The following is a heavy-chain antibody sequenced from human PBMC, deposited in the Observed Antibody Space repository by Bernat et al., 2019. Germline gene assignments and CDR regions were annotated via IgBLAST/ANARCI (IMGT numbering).Heavy chain of an antibody. J-gene: IGHJ4*02. CDR3: ARGGCSITSCHSLDN. CDR1: GFTVSSQY. V-gene: IGHV3-66*01. D-gene: IGHD2-2*02. Sequence: EVQLVESGGGLVQPGGSLRLSCAASGFTVSSQYMTWIRQAPGKGLEWVSLINTVGTTYYADSVRGRFTISSDNSKNTLYLHMMRLGDEYTAVYYCARGGCSITSCHSLDNWGQGTLVTVSS. CDR2: INTVGTT.